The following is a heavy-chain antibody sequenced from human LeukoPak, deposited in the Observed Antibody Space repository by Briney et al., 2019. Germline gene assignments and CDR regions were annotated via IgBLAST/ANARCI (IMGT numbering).Heavy chain of an antibody. CDR1: GFTFSSHA. J-gene: IGHJ4*02. Sequence: PGGSLRLSCSASGFTFSSHAMHWVREAPGKGLEYVSAISSNGGTTYYAASEKGKFTICKDNSKSTLYLKMSSLRAEDTAVYYCVKAVLGQWLASDYWGQGTLVTVSS. CDR3: VKAVLGQWLASDY. V-gene: IGHV3-64D*06. D-gene: IGHD6-19*01. CDR2: ISSNGGTT.